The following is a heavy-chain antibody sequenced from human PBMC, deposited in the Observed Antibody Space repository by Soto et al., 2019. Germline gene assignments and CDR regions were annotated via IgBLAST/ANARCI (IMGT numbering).Heavy chain of an antibody. Sequence: PSETLSLTCNVSGDSIKTHYWSWIRQPPGRGLEWICYIYYSGSTLYNRSLKSRVAISVETAKNQFSLRLNSLTAADTAVYYCESRRMAAFDXWGQGTLLTVSX. J-gene: IGHJ4*02. V-gene: IGHV4-59*11. D-gene: IGHD6-25*01. CDR3: ESRRMAAFDX. CDR1: GDSIKTHY. CDR2: IYYSGST.